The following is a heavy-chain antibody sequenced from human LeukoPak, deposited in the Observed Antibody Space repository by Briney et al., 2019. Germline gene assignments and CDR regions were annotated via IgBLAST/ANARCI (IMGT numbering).Heavy chain of an antibody. CDR1: GVSVSDGRYY. D-gene: IGHD2-2*01. V-gene: IGHV4-31*03. Sequence: SQTLSLTCNVSGVSVSDGRYYWTWIRQHPGKGLVWIGYKYYSGSAKYNPSLKSRHTISIDTSKNQFSLQLSSVTAADTATYYCATPYCSSISCLDVFNMWGQGTRVTVSS. CDR3: ATPYCSSISCLDVFNM. CDR2: KYYSGSA. J-gene: IGHJ3*02.